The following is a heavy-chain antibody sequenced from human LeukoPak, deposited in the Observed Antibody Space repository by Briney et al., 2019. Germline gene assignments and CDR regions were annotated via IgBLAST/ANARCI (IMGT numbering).Heavy chain of an antibody. D-gene: IGHD5-18*01. J-gene: IGHJ3*02. CDR2: ISSSSSYT. CDR3: ARASVDTPPNAFDI. Sequence: GGSLRLSCAASGFTFSDYYMSWNRQAPGKGLEWVSYISSSSSYTNYADSVKGRFTISRDNAKNSLYLQMNSLRAEDTAVYYCARASVDTPPNAFDIWGQGTMVTVSS. V-gene: IGHV3-11*05. CDR1: GFTFSDYY.